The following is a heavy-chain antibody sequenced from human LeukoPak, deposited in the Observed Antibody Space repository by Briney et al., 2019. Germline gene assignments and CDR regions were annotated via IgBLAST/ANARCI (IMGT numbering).Heavy chain of an antibody. CDR2: IIPIFGTA. J-gene: IGHJ4*02. V-gene: IGHV1-69*05. Sequence: SVKVSCKASGGTFSSYAISWVRQAPGQGLEWMGGIIPIFGTANYAQKFQGRVTITTDESRSTACMELNSLRSDDTAVYYCVREGEPQTFAYWGQGTLVTVSS. CDR1: GGTFSSYA. D-gene: IGHD3-16*01. CDR3: VREGEPQTFAY.